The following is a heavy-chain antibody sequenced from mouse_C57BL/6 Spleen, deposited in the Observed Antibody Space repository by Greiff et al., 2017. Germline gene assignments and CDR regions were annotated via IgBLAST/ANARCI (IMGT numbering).Heavy chain of an antibody. Sequence: QVQLQQPGAELVKPGASVQLSCKASGYTFTSYWMHWVKQRPGQGLEWIGMIHPNSGSTNYNEKFKSKATLTVDKSSSTAYMQLSSLTSEDSAVYYCAREGYYDGYYYYAMDYWGQGTSVTGSS. CDR1: GYTFTSYW. CDR3: AREGYYDGYYYYAMDY. CDR2: IHPNSGST. J-gene: IGHJ4*01. D-gene: IGHD2-3*01. V-gene: IGHV1-64*01.